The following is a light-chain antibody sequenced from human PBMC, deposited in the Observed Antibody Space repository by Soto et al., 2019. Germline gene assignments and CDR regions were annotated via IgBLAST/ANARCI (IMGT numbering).Light chain of an antibody. V-gene: IGKV1-33*01. CDR2: YAS. CDR1: QDISNY. J-gene: IGKJ5*01. CDR3: QQYDNLPRT. Sequence: DIQMTQSPSSLSASVGDRVTITCQASQDISNYLNWYEQKPGKAPKLLIYYASTLETGVPSRFSGSGSGTDFTFTISSMQHEDIATYYYQQYDNLPRTFGQGTRLEIK.